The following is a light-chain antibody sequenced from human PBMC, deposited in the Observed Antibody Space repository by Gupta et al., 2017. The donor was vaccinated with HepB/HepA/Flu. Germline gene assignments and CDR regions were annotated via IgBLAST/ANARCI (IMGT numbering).Light chain of an antibody. Sequence: DIQMTHSPSSLSASVGDRVTITCRASQSISNYLNWYQQKLGKAPKLLIYAASSLQSGVPSRFSGSGSGTDFTLTISSLQPEDFAIYYCQQSGTTPHTFGQGTEVEIK. CDR2: AAS. CDR1: QSISNY. V-gene: IGKV1-39*01. CDR3: QQSGTTPHT. J-gene: IGKJ1*01.